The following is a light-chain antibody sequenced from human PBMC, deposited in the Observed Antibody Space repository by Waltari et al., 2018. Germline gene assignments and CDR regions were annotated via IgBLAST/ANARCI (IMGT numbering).Light chain of an antibody. Sequence: ETVMTQSPATLSVSPGERATLSCRASQSVSTKLAWYQQKAGQAPRLLIYDASTRATGIPARFSGSVSETEFTLTISSLQSEDFAVYYCQQYSSFPPWTFGQGTKVEIK. V-gene: IGKV3-15*01. CDR2: DAS. CDR3: QQYSSFPPWT. CDR1: QSVSTK. J-gene: IGKJ1*01.